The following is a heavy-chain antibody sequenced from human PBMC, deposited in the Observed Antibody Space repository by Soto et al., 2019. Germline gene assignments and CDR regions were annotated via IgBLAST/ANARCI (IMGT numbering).Heavy chain of an antibody. CDR2: IYWDDDK. CDR3: AHRRGYYDTSGYWFDP. D-gene: IGHD3-22*01. J-gene: IGHJ5*02. Sequence: QITLKESGPTLVKPTQTLTLTCTFSGFSLSTSGVGVGWIRQPPGKALEWLALIYWDDDKRYSPSLKSRLTITKDTSKNQVVLTMTNMDPVDTATYYCAHRRGYYDTSGYWFDPWGQRTLVTVSS. V-gene: IGHV2-5*02. CDR1: GFSLSTSGVG.